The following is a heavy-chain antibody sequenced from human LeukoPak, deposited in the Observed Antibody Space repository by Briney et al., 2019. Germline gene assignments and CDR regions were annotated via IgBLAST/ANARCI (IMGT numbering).Heavy chain of an antibody. V-gene: IGHV1-18*01. CDR2: ISAYNGNT. CDR1: GYTFTSYD. Sequence: GASVKVSCKASGYTFTSYDINWVRQAPGQGLEWMGWISAYNGNTNYAQKLQGRVTMTTDTSTSTAYMELRSLRSDDTAVYYCARLYSTYVDIVATRLGYDAFDIWGQGTMVTVSS. J-gene: IGHJ3*02. CDR3: ARLYSTYVDIVATRLGYDAFDI. D-gene: IGHD5-12*01.